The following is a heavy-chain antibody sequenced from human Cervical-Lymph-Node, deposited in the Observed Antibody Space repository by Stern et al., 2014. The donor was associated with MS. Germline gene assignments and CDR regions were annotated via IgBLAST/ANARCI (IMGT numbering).Heavy chain of an antibody. J-gene: IGHJ4*02. CDR1: EFTFRNYA. Sequence: EVQLVESGGDLVQPGGSLSVSCAASEFTFRNYAMSWVRQAPGKGLEWVSTINGGGDSKHYADSVKGRFTISRDNSKNTLYLQMTSLRVEDTAVYYCAKAQEKWVVEEVDFDYWGQGTLVTVSS. D-gene: IGHD6-19*01. CDR3: AKAQEKWVVEEVDFDY. V-gene: IGHV3-23*04. CDR2: INGGGDSK.